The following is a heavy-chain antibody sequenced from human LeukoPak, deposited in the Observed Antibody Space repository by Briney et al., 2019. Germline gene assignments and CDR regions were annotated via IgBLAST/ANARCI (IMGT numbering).Heavy chain of an antibody. D-gene: IGHD4-17*01. J-gene: IGHJ4*02. CDR3: ARAGGYGDYPGLFDY. CDR1: GVSISSGYYY. Sequence: SQTLSLTCTVSGVSISSGYYYWTWIRQPPGKGLEWIGYIHYSGTTYYEPSLKSRLTISADRSKNQFSLRLRSVTAADTAVFYCARAGGYGDYPGLFDYWGQGILVTVSS. CDR2: IHYSGTT. V-gene: IGHV4-30-4*01.